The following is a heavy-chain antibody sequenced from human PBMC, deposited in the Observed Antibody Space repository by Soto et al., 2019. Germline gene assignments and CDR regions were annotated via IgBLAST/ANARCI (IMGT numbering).Heavy chain of an antibody. D-gene: IGHD5-12*01. Sequence: PSETLSLTCTISGGSIIIYYCIFIRRPALKELEWIVYVYYTGSTKYNPSLESRVTISADTSKNQFSLRVTSVTAADTAVYYCAKYRRSDAEGYTLDFWGQGILVTVS. V-gene: IGHV4-59*01. CDR1: GGSIIIYY. CDR3: AKYRRSDAEGYTLDF. J-gene: IGHJ4*02. CDR2: VYYTGST.